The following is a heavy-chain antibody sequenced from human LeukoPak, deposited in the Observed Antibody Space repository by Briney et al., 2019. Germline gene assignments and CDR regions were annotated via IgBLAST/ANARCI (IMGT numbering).Heavy chain of an antibody. Sequence: PGGSLRLSCAASGFTFSDYYMSWIRQAPGKGLEWVSCISSSSSYTNYADSVKGRFTISRDNAKNSLYLQMNSQRAEDTAVYYCARVGRMRIAVAGARAFDIWGQGTMVTVSS. CDR1: GFTFSDYY. CDR2: ISSSSSYT. CDR3: ARVGRMRIAVAGARAFDI. V-gene: IGHV3-11*06. D-gene: IGHD6-19*01. J-gene: IGHJ3*02.